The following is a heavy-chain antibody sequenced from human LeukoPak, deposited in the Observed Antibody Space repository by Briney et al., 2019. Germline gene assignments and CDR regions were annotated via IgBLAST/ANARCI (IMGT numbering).Heavy chain of an antibody. CDR1: GFTFSGSA. J-gene: IGHJ4*02. V-gene: IGHV3-73*01. Sequence: PGGSLSRSCAAAGFTFSGSAMHWVRQASGKGLEWVGRLRSKANSYATAYAASVTGRVTISRDDSKNTAYLQMTSLKTEDTAVYYCTRHYDDYVWGSYRYGYDYWGQGTLVTVSS. CDR3: TRHYDDYVWGSYRYGYDY. D-gene: IGHD3-16*02. CDR2: LRSKANSYAT.